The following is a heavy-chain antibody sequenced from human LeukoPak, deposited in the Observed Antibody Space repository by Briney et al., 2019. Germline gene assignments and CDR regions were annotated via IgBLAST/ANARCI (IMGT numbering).Heavy chain of an antibody. V-gene: IGHV3-11*04. Sequence: GGSLRLSCATSGFTFSVYYMSWIRQAPGKGLEWVSYISSSGSPIYYADSVKGRFTISRDNAKNSLFLQMNSLRAEDTAVYYCARGSFLITFGGFIGWGQGTLVTVSS. D-gene: IGHD3-16*02. CDR2: ISSSGSPI. J-gene: IGHJ4*02. CDR3: ARGSFLITFGGFIG. CDR1: GFTFSVYY.